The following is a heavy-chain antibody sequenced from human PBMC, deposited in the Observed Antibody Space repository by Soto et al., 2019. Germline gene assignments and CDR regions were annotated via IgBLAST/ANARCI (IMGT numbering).Heavy chain of an antibody. J-gene: IGHJ4*02. Sequence: VQVVASGGGLVQPGRSLRLSCAVSGFRFEQYVMHWVRQAPGKGLECVSTVSPTGDTVAYADSVEGRFTVSRDNAKNSLYLQMNSLKGDDTAFYYCLKDAPNCSIDDWCQGTLVTFSS. CDR2: VSPTGDTV. D-gene: IGHD3-10*02. V-gene: IGHV3-9*01. CDR1: GFRFEQYV. CDR3: LKDAPNCSIDD.